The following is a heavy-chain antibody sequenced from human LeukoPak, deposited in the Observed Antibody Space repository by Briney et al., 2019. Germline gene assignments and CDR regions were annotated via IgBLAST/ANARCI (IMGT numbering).Heavy chain of an antibody. CDR3: ARGFLQLTPYYFDY. J-gene: IGHJ4*02. CDR1: GFDVSINY. CDR2: IHNDGNT. Sequence: GGSLRLSCAASGFDVSINYMNWIRQSPEKRLEWVSIIHNDGNTYYAHSVKGRFTVSRDNSKNTVSLQMDSLRVDDTAVYFCARGFLQLTPYYFDYWGQGTLVTVSS. V-gene: IGHV3-66*01. D-gene: IGHD1-1*01.